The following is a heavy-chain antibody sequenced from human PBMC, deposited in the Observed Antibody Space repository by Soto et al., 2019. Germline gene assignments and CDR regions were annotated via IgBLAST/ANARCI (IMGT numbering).Heavy chain of an antibody. J-gene: IGHJ4*02. V-gene: IGHV4-38-2*01. CDR2: IYHSGWT. CDR3: ARAIYYYDSNDYTWHFDS. CDR1: GYSISNFYY. D-gene: IGHD3-22*01. Sequence: PSETLSITCAVSGYSISNFYYWGWIRQPPGKGLECIGSIYHSGWTYYNPSLKSRVTISVDTSKNQFSLKLSSVTAADTAVHYCARAIYYYDSNDYTWHFDSWGQGTLVTVSS.